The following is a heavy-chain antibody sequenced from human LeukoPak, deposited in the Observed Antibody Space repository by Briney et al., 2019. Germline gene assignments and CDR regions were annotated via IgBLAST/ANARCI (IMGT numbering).Heavy chain of an antibody. CDR1: GYSISSGYY. V-gene: IGHV4-38-2*01. CDR2: IYHSGST. Sequence: PSETLSLTCAVSGYSISSGYYWGWIRQPPGKGLEWIGSIYHSGSTYYNPSLKSRVTISVDTSKNQFSLKLSSVHAADTAVYYCTRHGSKSLEWLLWESYYFDYWGQGTLVTVSS. J-gene: IGHJ4*02. CDR3: TRHGSKSLEWLLWESYYFDY. D-gene: IGHD3-3*01.